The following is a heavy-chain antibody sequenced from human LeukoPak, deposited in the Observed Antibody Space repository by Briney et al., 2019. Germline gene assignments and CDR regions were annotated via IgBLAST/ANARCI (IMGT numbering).Heavy chain of an antibody. Sequence: GGSLRLSCAASGFTFSTYGIHWVRQAPGKGLEWVAFIRYGGINQYYADSVKGRFTISRDNSKNTLYLQMNSLRAEDTAVYYCAKDRQWLYFDYWGQGTLVTVSS. CDR1: GFTFSTYG. J-gene: IGHJ4*02. V-gene: IGHV3-30*02. CDR2: IRYGGINQ. CDR3: AKDRQWLYFDY. D-gene: IGHD6-19*01.